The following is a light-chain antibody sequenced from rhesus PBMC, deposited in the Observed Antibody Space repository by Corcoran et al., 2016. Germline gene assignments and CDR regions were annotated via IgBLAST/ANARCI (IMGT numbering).Light chain of an antibody. V-gene: IGKV2-72*01. Sequence: DIVVTQTPLSLPITPGEPASISCRSSQSLLHTNGKTYLHWYLQKPGQSPQVLIYWVSNRASGVPDRFMGSGSGNDFTLKISKVEADDVGVYYCVQALAYPFTFGPGTKLDIK. CDR3: VQALAYPFT. CDR2: WVS. CDR1: QSLLHTNGKTY. J-gene: IGKJ3*01.